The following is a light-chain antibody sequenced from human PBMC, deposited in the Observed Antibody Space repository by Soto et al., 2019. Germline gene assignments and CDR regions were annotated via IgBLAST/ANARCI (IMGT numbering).Light chain of an antibody. CDR3: QQYGSSHFT. J-gene: IGKJ3*01. CDR1: QSVSSSY. V-gene: IGKV3-20*01. Sequence: EIVLTQSPGTLSLSPGERATLSCRASQSVSSSYLAWYQQKPGQAPRLLIYGASSRATGIPDRFSGSGSVTDFTLTISRLEPEDFAVYYCQQYGSSHFTFGTGTKVDIK. CDR2: GAS.